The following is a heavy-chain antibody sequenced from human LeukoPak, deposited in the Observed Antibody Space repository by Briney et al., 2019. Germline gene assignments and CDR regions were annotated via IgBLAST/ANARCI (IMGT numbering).Heavy chain of an antibody. V-gene: IGHV4-39*07. CDR3: ARVLGSGSSSDWFDP. CDR1: GGSISSSSYY. D-gene: IGHD6-6*01. CDR2: IYYSGST. Sequence: SETLSLTCTVSGGSISSSSYYWGWIRQPPGKGLEWIGSIYYSGSTYYNPSLKSRVTISVDTSKNQFSLKLSSVTAADTAVYYCARVLGSGSSSDWFDPWGQGTLVTVSS. J-gene: IGHJ5*02.